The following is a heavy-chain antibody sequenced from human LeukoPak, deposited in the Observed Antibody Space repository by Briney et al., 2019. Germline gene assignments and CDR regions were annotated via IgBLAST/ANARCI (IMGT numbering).Heavy chain of an antibody. CDR2: IGTAGDT. CDR1: GFTFSSYD. D-gene: IGHD1-26*01. CDR3: ARGGRPYYYYYYYMDV. J-gene: IGHJ6*03. V-gene: IGHV3-13*01. Sequence: QSGGSLRLSCAASGFTFSSYDMHWVRQATGKGLEWVSAIGTAGDTYYPGSVKGRFTISRENAKNSLYLQMNSLRAGDTAVYYCARGGRPYYYYYYYMDVWGKGTTVTVSS.